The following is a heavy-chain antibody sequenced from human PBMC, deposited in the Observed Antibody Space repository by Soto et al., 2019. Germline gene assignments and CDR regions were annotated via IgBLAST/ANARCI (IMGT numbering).Heavy chain of an antibody. J-gene: IGHJ4*02. CDR3: ASMATYDSSGYYTPDY. CDR1: GGSFSGYY. CDR2: INHSGST. V-gene: IGHV4-34*01. D-gene: IGHD3-22*01. Sequence: SETLSLTCAVYGGSFSGYYWSWIRQPPGKGLEWIGEINHSGSTNYNPSLKSRVTISVDTSKNQFSLKLSSVTAADTAVYYCASMATYDSSGYYTPDYWGQGTLVTVSS.